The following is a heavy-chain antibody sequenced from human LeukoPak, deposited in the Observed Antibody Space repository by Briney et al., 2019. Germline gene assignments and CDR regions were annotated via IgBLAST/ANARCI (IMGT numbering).Heavy chain of an antibody. CDR2: IYSSGST. J-gene: IGHJ2*01. CDR3: ASDYGGSHWYFDL. V-gene: IGHV4-4*07. CDR1: GGSISIYY. Sequence: SETLSLTCTVSGGSISIYYWSWIRQSAGKGLEWIGRIYSSGSTSYNPSLKSRVTMSVDTSKSQFSLKLSSVTAADTAVYYCASDYGGSHWYFDLWGRGTLVTVSS. D-gene: IGHD4-23*01.